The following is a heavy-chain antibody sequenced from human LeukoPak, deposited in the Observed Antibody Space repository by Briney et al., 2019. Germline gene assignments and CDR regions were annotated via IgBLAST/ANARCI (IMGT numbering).Heavy chain of an antibody. Sequence: PSGTLSLTCVVSGGSISSTNWLIWVRQPPGKGLEWIGEIYHSGSTNYNPSLNSRVTISVDKSKNQFSLKLNSVTAAVTAVYYCARGSLGDLRGGLRFWGQGTLVTVSS. V-gene: IGHV4-4*02. J-gene: IGHJ4*02. D-gene: IGHD3-10*01. CDR2: IYHSGST. CDR1: GGSISSTNW. CDR3: ARGSLGDLRGGLRF.